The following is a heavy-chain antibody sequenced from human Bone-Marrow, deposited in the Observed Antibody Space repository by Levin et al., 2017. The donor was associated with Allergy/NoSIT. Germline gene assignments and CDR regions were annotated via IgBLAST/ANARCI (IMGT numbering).Heavy chain of an antibody. J-gene: IGHJ2*01. CDR2: MNPNSGNT. D-gene: IGHD2-21*02. Sequence: ASVKVSCKASGYTFTSYDINWVRQATGQGLEWMGWMNPNSGNTGYAQKFQGRVTMTRNTSISTAYMELSSLRSEDTAVYYCARRHCGGDCYGVWYFDLWGRGTLVTVSS. CDR3: ARRHCGGDCYGVWYFDL. V-gene: IGHV1-8*01. CDR1: GYTFTSYD.